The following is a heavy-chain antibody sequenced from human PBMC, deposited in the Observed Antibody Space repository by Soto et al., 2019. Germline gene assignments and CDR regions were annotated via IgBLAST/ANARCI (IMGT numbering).Heavy chain of an antibody. CDR1: NGSISTNGHY. J-gene: IGHJ4*02. CDR2: IDYTGNS. D-gene: IGHD6-19*01. V-gene: IGHV4-31*03. Sequence: QVQLQESGPELVKSSQTLSLTCTVSNGSISTNGHYWTWIRQRPGKGLEWIAYIDYTGNSYYNPSLMSRLTISIDTSKNQFSLTLRSVTAADTAVYYCAREQWGFDSWGQGTLVTVSS. CDR3: AREQWGFDS.